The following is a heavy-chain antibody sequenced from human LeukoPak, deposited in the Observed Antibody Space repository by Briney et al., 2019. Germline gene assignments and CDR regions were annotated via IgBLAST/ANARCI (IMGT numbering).Heavy chain of an antibody. J-gene: IGHJ5*02. V-gene: IGHV1-69*13. CDR3: ARDRYCSSTSCYTGWFDP. D-gene: IGHD2-2*02. Sequence: SVKVSCKASGGTFSSYAISWVRQAPGQGLEWMGGIIPIFGTANYAQKFQGRVTITADESTSTAYMELSSLRSEDTAVYYCARDRYCSSTSCYTGWFDPWGQGTLVTVSS. CDR1: GGTFSSYA. CDR2: IIPIFGTA.